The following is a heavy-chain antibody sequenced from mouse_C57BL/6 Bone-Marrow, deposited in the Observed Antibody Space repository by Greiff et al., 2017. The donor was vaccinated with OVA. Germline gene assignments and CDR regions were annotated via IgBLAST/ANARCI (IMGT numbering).Heavy chain of an antibody. CDR3: ERESMDYGVSSYGYFDV. CDR1: GYTFTSYW. J-gene: IGHJ1*03. CDR2: IDPSDSYT. Sequence: QVQLQQPGAELVMPGASVKLSCKASGYTFTSYWMHWVKQRPGQGLEWIGEIDPSDSYTNYNQKFKDKSTLTVDKSSSTAYMQISSLTSEDSAVYYCERESMDYGVSSYGYFDVCGTGNTGTV. V-gene: IGHV1-69*01. D-gene: IGHD1-1*01.